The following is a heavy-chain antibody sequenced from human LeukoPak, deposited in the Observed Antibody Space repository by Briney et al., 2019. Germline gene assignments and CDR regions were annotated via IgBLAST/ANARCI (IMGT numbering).Heavy chain of an antibody. J-gene: IGHJ5*02. CDR3: ARDSYDFWSGYYSWFDP. CDR2: ITSGSTI. D-gene: IGHD3-3*01. Sequence: GGSLRLSCAASGFTFSDYYMSWIRQAPGKGLEWVSYITSGSTIYYADSVKGRFTISRDNAKNSLYLQMNSLRAEDTAVYYCARDSYDFWSGYYSWFDPWGQGTLVTVSS. V-gene: IGHV3-11*01. CDR1: GFTFSDYY.